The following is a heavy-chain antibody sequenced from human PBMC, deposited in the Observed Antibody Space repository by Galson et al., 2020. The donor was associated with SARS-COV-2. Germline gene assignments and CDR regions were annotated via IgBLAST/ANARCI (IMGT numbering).Heavy chain of an antibody. V-gene: IGHV4-39*01. Sequence: SETLSLTCTVSGGSISSSSYYWGWIRQPPGKGLEWFGSIYYSGSTYYNPSLKSRVTISEDTSKTQFSLKLSSVTAADTAVDDCARQASSWYNDWGQGTLVTVSS. CDR1: GGSISSSSYY. J-gene: IGHJ4*02. D-gene: IGHD6-13*01. CDR3: ARQASSWYND. CDR2: IYYSGST.